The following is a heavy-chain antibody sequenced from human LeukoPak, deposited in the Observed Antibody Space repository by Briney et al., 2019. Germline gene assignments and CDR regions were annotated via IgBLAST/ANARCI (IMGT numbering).Heavy chain of an antibody. CDR1: GGSISSYY. V-gene: IGHV4-59*01. D-gene: IGHD6-19*01. CDR3: ARDGRAGSLFAY. J-gene: IGHJ4*02. CDR2: IYYSGST. Sequence: SETLSLTCTVSGGSISSYYWSWIRQPPGKGLEWIGYIYYSGSTNYNPSLKSRVTISVDTSKNQFSLRLSSVTAADTAIYYCARDGRAGSLFAYWGQGTLVTVSS.